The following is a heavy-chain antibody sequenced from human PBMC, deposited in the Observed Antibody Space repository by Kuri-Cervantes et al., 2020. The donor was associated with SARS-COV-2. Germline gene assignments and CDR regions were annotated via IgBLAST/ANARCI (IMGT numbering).Heavy chain of an antibody. D-gene: IGHD7-27*01. Sequence: GESLKISCAASGFIFSSYAMSWVRQAPGKGLEWVSDTSGSGGTIYYADSVKGRFTISRDNAKNSLYLQMNSLRAEDTAVYYCAREKLGTVAFFDYWGQGTLVTVSS. CDR1: GFIFSSYA. J-gene: IGHJ4*02. V-gene: IGHV3-23*01. CDR2: TSGSGGTI. CDR3: AREKLGTVAFFDY.